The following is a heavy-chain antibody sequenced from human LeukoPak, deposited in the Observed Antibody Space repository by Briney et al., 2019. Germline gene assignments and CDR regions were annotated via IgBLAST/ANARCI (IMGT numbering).Heavy chain of an antibody. CDR3: ATEITYYYDSGGYYPLGAFDI. Sequence: GASVKVSCKVSGYTLTELSMHWVRQAPGKGLEWMGGFDPEDGETIYAQKFQGRVTMTEDTSTDTAYMELSSLRSEDTAVYYCATEITYYYDSGGYYPLGAFDIWGQGTMVTVSS. D-gene: IGHD3-22*01. V-gene: IGHV1-24*01. CDR1: GYTLTELS. CDR2: FDPEDGET. J-gene: IGHJ3*02.